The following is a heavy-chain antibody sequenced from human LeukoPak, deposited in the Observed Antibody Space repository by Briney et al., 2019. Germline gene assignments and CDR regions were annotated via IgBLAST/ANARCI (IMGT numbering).Heavy chain of an antibody. D-gene: IGHD6-13*01. CDR1: GFTFSGHW. CDR3: VRDSRWTFDY. V-gene: IGHV3-7*01. J-gene: IGHJ4*02. Sequence: GGSLRLSCAASGFTFSGHWMIWVRQAPGKGLEWVANINEDGSQKYYMDSVRGRFTISRDNAKNSLYQQMNSLRAEDTAVYYCVRDSRWTFDYWGQGTLVIVSS. CDR2: INEDGSQK.